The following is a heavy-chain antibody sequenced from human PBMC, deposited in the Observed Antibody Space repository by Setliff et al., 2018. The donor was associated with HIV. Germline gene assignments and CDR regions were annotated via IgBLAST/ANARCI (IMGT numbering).Heavy chain of an antibody. CDR1: GYTFTSYG. D-gene: IGHD2-21*02. CDR2: ISAYNGNT. V-gene: IGHV1-18*01. Sequence: ASVKVSCKASGYTFTSYGISWVRQAPGQGLEWMGWISAYNGNTSYAQKLQGRVTMTTDTSTSTAYMELSSLRSEDTAVYYCARGRHAVVVTALEHDYWGQGTLVTVSS. CDR3: ARGRHAVVVTALEHDY. J-gene: IGHJ4*02.